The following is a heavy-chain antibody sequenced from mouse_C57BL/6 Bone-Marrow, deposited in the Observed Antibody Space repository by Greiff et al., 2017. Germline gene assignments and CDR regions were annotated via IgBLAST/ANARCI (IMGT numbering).Heavy chain of an antibody. Sequence: QVQLQQPGAELVMPGASVKLSCKASGYTFTSYWMHWVKQRPGQGLEWVGEIDPSDSYTNYNQKFKGKSTLTVDKSSSTAYMQISSLTSEASAVYCCAREGYDSWFAYWGQGTLVTVSA. CDR1: GYTFTSYW. CDR2: IDPSDSYT. CDR3: AREGYDSWFAY. D-gene: IGHD2-4*01. J-gene: IGHJ3*01. V-gene: IGHV1-69*01.